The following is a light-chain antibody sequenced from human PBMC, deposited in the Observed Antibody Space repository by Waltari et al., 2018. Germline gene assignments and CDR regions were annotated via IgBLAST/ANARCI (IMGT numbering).Light chain of an antibody. J-gene: IGKJ1*01. CDR3: QHYVRLPAT. CDR1: QSLSRA. V-gene: IGKV3-20*01. Sequence: EIVLTQSPGTLSLSPGERATLSCRASQSLSRALAWYQQKPGQAPRLLIYDASRRATGIPDRFSGSGSGTDFSLTITRLDPEDFAVYYCQHYVRLPATFGQGTKVEIK. CDR2: DAS.